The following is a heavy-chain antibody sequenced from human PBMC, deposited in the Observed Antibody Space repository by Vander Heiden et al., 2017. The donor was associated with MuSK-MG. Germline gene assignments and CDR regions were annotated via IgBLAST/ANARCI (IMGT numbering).Heavy chain of an antibody. V-gene: IGHV4-34*01. J-gene: IGHJ4*02. D-gene: IGHD3-10*01. Sequence: QVQLQQWGAGLLKPSETLSLTCAVYGGSFSGYYWSWIRQPPGKGLEWIGEINHSGSTNYNPSLKSRVTISVDTSKNQFSLKLSSVTAADTAVYYCARSRPYYYGSGSYSFDYWGQGTLVTVSS. CDR1: GGSFSGYY. CDR3: ARSRPYYYGSGSYSFDY. CDR2: INHSGST.